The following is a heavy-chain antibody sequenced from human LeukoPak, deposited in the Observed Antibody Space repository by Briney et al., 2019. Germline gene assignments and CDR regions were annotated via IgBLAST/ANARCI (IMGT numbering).Heavy chain of an antibody. V-gene: IGHV3-23*01. J-gene: IGHJ4*02. Sequence: PGGSLRLSCAASGFTVSSYAMGWVRQGPGQGLEWVSAISGSGGSTYYADSVKGRFTISRDNSKNTLYLQMNSLRAEDTAVYYCAHSSSSWPDCWGQGTLVTVAS. CDR2: ISGSGGST. CDR1: GFTVSSYA. D-gene: IGHD6-13*01. CDR3: AHSSSSWPDC.